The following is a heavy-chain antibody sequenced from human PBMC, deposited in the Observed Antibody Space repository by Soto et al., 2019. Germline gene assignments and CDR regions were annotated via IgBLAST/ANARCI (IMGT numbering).Heavy chain of an antibody. Sequence: QVPLVESGGGVVQPGRSLRLSCAASGFTFSRYAMHWVRQAPGKGLEWVAVISYDGKHQHYGDSVQGRYTISRDNSNTLYLQMNGLRPEDTAVYYCARAVAGNSSYFDFWGQGTLVSVSS. J-gene: IGHJ4*02. CDR2: ISYDGKHQ. V-gene: IGHV3-30*04. CDR3: ARAVAGNSSYFDF. D-gene: IGHD1-1*01. CDR1: GFTFSRYA.